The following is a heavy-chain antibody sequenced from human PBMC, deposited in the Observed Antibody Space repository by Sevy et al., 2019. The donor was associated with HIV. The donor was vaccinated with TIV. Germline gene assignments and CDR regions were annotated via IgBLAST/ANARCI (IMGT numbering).Heavy chain of an antibody. D-gene: IGHD3-22*01. J-gene: IGHJ4*02. Sequence: GGSLRLSCAASGFTFSSYGTHWVRQAPGKGLEWVAVISYDGSNKYYADSVKGRFTISRDNSKNTLYLQMNSLRAEDTAVYYCAKDRAYYDSSGYYSYFDYWGQGTLVTVSS. V-gene: IGHV3-30*18. CDR2: ISYDGSNK. CDR1: GFTFSSYG. CDR3: AKDRAYYDSSGYYSYFDY.